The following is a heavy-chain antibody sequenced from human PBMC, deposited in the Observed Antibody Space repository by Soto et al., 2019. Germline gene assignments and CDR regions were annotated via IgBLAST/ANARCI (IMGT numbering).Heavy chain of an antibody. J-gene: IGHJ4*02. V-gene: IGHV4-4*02. CDR2: IYHSGST. CDR1: GGSISSSNW. CDR3: ARAGEWEPKYYFDY. D-gene: IGHD1-26*01. Sequence: PSQTLSLTCPVSGGSISSSNWWSWVRQPQGKWLEWIGVIYHSGSTNYNPSLKSRVTLSVDKSKNQFSLKLSSVTAAGTAVYYCARAGEWEPKYYFDYWGQGTLVTVS.